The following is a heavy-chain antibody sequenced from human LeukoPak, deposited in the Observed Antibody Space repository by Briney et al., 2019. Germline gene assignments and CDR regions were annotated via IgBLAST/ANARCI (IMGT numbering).Heavy chain of an antibody. V-gene: IGHV1-18*01. CDR1: GYTFTSYG. CDR3: ARVGPVQPGHSSGWWDWFDP. CDR2: ISAYNGNT. J-gene: IGHJ5*02. Sequence: ASVKVSCKASGYTFTSYGISWVRQAPGQGLEWMGWISAYNGNTNYAQKLQGRVTMTTDTSTSTAYMELRSLRSDDTAVYYCARVGPVQPGHSSGWWDWFDPWGQGTLVTVSS. D-gene: IGHD6-19*01.